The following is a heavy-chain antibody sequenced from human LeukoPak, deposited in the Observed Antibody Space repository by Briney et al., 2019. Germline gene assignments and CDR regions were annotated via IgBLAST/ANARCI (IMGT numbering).Heavy chain of an antibody. V-gene: IGHV4-39*07. CDR1: GDSVINNHYY. D-gene: IGHD5-12*01. J-gene: IGHJ4*02. CDR3: ASWRGYRGYDYGFDY. Sequence: PSETLSLTCNVSGDSVINNHYYWGRIRQSPGKGLEWIANIFYSGALFSRGDTYYNPSLKSRVTISVDTSKNQFSLKVRSVTAADTAVYYCASWRGYRGYDYGFDYWGQGTLVTVSS. CDR2: IFYSGALFSRGDT.